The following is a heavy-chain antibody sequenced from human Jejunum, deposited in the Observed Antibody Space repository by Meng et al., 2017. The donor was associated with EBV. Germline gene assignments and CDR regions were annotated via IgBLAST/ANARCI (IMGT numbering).Heavy chain of an antibody. CDR3: ARTYYYDSSGFAPFDY. V-gene: IGHV4-39*07. Sequence: QLQLQESGPGLVKPSETLSPTCTVSGGSISTTSYYWGWIRQPPGKGLEWIGTFYYSGSTYYSPSLKSRVTISEDTSKNQFSLRLNSVTAADTAVYYCARTYYYDSSGFAPFDYWGQGTLVTVS. J-gene: IGHJ4*02. D-gene: IGHD3-22*01. CDR1: GGSISTTSYY. CDR2: FYYSGST.